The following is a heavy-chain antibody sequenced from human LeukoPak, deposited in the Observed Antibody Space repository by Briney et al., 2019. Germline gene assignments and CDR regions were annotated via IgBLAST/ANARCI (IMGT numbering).Heavy chain of an antibody. CDR2: INHSGST. J-gene: IGHJ5*02. D-gene: IGHD3-3*01. CDR3: ARRITVFYWFDP. CDR1: GGSFSGYY. V-gene: IGHV4-34*01. Sequence: SETLSLTCAVYGGSFSGYYWSWIRQPPGKGLEWIGEINHSGSTNYNPSLKSRVTISVDTSKNQFSLKLTSVTAADTAVYYCARRITVFYWFDPWGQGTLVTVSS.